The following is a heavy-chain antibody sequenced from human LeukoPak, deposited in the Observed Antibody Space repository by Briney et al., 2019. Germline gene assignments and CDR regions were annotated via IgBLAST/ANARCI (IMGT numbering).Heavy chain of an antibody. Sequence: GGSLRLSCAASGFTFSSYAMSWVRQAPGKGLVWVSAISGSGGSTCYADSVKGRFTISRDNSKNTLYLQMNSLRAEDTAVYYCAKGPSDYGGNSGLDYWGQGTLVTVSS. D-gene: IGHD4-23*01. V-gene: IGHV3-23*01. CDR3: AKGPSDYGGNSGLDY. CDR1: GFTFSSYA. J-gene: IGHJ4*02. CDR2: ISGSGGST.